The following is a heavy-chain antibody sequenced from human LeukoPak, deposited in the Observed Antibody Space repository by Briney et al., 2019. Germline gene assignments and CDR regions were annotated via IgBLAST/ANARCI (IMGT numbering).Heavy chain of an antibody. Sequence: GGSLRLSCAASGFTFSSYWMHWVRHAPGKGLVWVSRINSDGSSTSYADSVKGRFTISRDNAKNTLYLQMNSLRAEDTAVYYCARDSVRGYCSSTSCYYVYWGQGTLVTVSS. V-gene: IGHV3-74*01. D-gene: IGHD2-2*01. J-gene: IGHJ4*02. CDR1: GFTFSSYW. CDR2: INSDGSST. CDR3: ARDSVRGYCSSTSCYYVY.